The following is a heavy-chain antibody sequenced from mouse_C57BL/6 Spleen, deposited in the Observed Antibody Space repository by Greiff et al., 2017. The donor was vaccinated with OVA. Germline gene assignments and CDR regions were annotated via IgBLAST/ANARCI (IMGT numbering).Heavy chain of an antibody. V-gene: IGHV3-6*01. CDR1: GYSITSGYY. D-gene: IGHD1-1*01. Sequence: EVQVVESGPGLVKPSQSLSLTCSVTGYSITSGYYWNWIRQFPGNKLEWMGYISYDGSNNYNPSLKNRISITRDTSKNQFFLKLNSVTTEDTATYYCAREAYYEDWGQGTLVTVSA. J-gene: IGHJ3*01. CDR3: AREAYYED. CDR2: ISYDGSN.